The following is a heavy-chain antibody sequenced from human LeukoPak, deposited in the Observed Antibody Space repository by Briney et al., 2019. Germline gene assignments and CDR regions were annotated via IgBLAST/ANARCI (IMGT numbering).Heavy chain of an antibody. CDR1: GNTFTNYA. J-gene: IGHJ4*02. Sequence: ASVKVSCKASGNTFTNYAMNWVRQAPGQGLEWMGWINTNTGDPTYAQGFTGRFVFSLDTSVSTAYLQISSLKAEDTAVYYCARSEWIVDYWGQGTLVTVSS. D-gene: IGHD3-3*01. V-gene: IGHV7-4-1*02. CDR3: ARSEWIVDY. CDR2: INTNTGDP.